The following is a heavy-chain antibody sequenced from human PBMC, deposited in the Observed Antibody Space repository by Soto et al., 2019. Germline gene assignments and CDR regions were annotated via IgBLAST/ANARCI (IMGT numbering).Heavy chain of an antibody. CDR2: ISYSGSA. J-gene: IGHJ4*02. CDR3: ATMGTPATGLYYFDF. CDR1: GGSISSGNYY. Sequence: SETLSLTCAVSGGSISSGNYYWSWIRQPPGKGLEWIGFISYSGSAHYNPSLKSRVNMSVDTSKKQFSLNLSFVTAADTAVYYCATMGTPATGLYYFDFWGQGTLVTVSS. D-gene: IGHD2-15*01. V-gene: IGHV4-30-4*01.